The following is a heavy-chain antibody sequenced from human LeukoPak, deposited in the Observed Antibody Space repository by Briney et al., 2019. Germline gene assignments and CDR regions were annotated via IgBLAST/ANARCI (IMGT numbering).Heavy chain of an antibody. CDR1: GFTFSSYA. CDR3: AKDSDSVRGVIIN. J-gene: IGHJ4*02. Sequence: GGSLRLSCAASGFTFSSYAMSWVRQAPGKGLEWVSAISGSGGSTYYADSVKGRFTISRDNSKNTLSLQMNSLRAEDTAVYYCAKDSDSVRGVIINWGQGTLVTVSS. V-gene: IGHV3-23*01. CDR2: ISGSGGST. D-gene: IGHD3-10*01.